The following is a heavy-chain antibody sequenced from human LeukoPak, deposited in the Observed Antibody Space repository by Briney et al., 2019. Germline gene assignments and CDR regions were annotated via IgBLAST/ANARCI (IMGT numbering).Heavy chain of an antibody. CDR3: VKDVSSNWYSFDS. J-gene: IGHJ4*02. V-gene: IGHV3-20*04. D-gene: IGHD6-13*01. CDR2: INWDGGNR. Sequence: PGGSLRLSCAASGGNFDDYGMSWVRHAPGKGLEWVSGINWDGGNRHYSDSVKGRFTISKDNAAKSLYLQMNSLRDEDTAFYYCVKDVSSNWYSFDSWGQGTLVTVSS. CDR1: GGNFDDYG.